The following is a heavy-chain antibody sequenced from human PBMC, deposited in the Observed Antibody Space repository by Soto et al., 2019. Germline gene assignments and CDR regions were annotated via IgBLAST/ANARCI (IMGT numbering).Heavy chain of an antibody. CDR2: IYHSGST. Sequence: QLQLQESGSGLVKPSQTLSLTCAVSGGSISSGGYSWSWIRQPPGKGQEWIGYIYHSGSTYNNPSLKRRVHISVDRYKNQLSMTLRSVPAADTALYYCARANGSGGGACDIWGQGTMVTVSS. CDR1: GGSISSGGYS. CDR3: ARANGSGGGACDI. D-gene: IGHD3-10*01. J-gene: IGHJ3*02. V-gene: IGHV4-30-2*01.